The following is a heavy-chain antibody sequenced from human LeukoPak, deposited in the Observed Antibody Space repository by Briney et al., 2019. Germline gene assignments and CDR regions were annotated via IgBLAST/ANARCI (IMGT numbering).Heavy chain of an antibody. CDR3: ARDLGITIFGVVPVGYFDY. Sequence: GGSLRLSCAASGFTFSGYDMSWVRQAPGKGLEWVSYTSSSSSTIYYADSVKSRFTISRDNAKNSLYLQMNSLRAEDTAVYYCARDLGITIFGVVPVGYFDYWGQGTLVTVSS. CDR1: GFTFSGYD. CDR2: TSSSSSTI. V-gene: IGHV3-48*04. D-gene: IGHD3-3*01. J-gene: IGHJ4*02.